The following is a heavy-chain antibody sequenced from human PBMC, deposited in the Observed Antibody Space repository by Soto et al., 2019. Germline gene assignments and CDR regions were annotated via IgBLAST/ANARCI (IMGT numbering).Heavy chain of an antibody. Sequence: PSETLSLTCSVSGGSISSGDYYWNWIRQPPGKGLEWIGHIYYSGSTYYNSSLKSRVTISVDTSKNQFSLKLSSVTAAETAVYYCARQSSGWYNWFDPWGQGTLVTVSS. CDR3: ARQSSGWYNWFDP. V-gene: IGHV4-30-4*01. J-gene: IGHJ5*02. CDR1: GGSISSGDYY. D-gene: IGHD6-19*01. CDR2: IYYSGST.